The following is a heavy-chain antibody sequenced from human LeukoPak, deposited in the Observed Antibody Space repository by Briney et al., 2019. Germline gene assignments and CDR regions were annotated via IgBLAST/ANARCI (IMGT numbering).Heavy chain of an antibody. CDR1: GGSINNYY. J-gene: IGHJ4*02. D-gene: IGHD4-17*01. Sequence: PSETLSLTCTVSGGSINNYYCGSVRHHPGNGLEWIVYIYYSGTTNYHPSLKSRVTISIDTSKNQFSLKLTSVTADDTAVYYCARANPPYGTHYFGYWGQGTLVTVSS. CDR3: ARANPPYGTHYFGY. V-gene: IGHV4-59*01. CDR2: IYYSGTT.